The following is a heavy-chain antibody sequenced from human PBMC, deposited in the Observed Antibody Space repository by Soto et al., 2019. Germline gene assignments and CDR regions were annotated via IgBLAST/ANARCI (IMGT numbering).Heavy chain of an antibody. D-gene: IGHD5-18*01. CDR2: IIPIFGTA. Sequence: QVQLVQSGAEVKKPGSSVKVSCKASGGTFSSYAISWVRQAPGQGPEWMGGIIPIFGTANYAQKFQGSVTITAGESTSPADMDLSSLRSEDTALYYCARGGLDTAMPTSYYYGIDVCCQYPTVTVSS. V-gene: IGHV1-69*01. CDR3: ARGGLDTAMPTSYYYGIDV. J-gene: IGHJ6*02. CDR1: GGTFSSYA.